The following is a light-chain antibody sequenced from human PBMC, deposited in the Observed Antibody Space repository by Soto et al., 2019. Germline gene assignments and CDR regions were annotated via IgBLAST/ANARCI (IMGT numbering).Light chain of an antibody. CDR2: DVS. V-gene: IGLV2-14*03. CDR1: SSDVGGYNY. CDR3: SSYRSSSTPLV. J-gene: IGLJ2*01. Sequence: QSVLTQPASVSGSPGQSITISCTGTSSDVGGYNYVSWYQQHPGKAPKLMIYDVSNRPSGVSNRFSGSKSGNTASLTISGLPAEDEAVYYCSSYRSSSTPLVFGGGTKVTVL.